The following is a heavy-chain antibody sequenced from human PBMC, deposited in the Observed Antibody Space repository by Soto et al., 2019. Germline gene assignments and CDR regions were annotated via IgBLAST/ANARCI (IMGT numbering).Heavy chain of an antibody. CDR2: IIPILGIA. CDR1: GGTFSSYT. CDR3: AGTPWGSGSNWFDP. Sequence: QVQLVQSGAEVKKPGSSVKVYCKASGGTFSSYTISWVRQAPGQGLEWMGRIIPILGIANYAQKFQGRVTITADKSTSTAYMELSSLRSEDTAVYYCAGTPWGSGSNWFDPWGQGTLVTVSS. D-gene: IGHD3-16*01. V-gene: IGHV1-69*02. J-gene: IGHJ5*02.